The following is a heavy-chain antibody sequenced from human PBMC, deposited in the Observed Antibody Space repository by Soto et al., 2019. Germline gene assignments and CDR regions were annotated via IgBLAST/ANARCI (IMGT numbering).Heavy chain of an antibody. V-gene: IGHV3-33*01. D-gene: IGHD2-15*01. CDR2: IWYDGSNK. CDR1: GFTFSSYG. CDR3: ARVYFFGVSCSPAYDAAFFT. J-gene: IGHJ3*02. Sequence: PGGSLRLSCAASGFTFSSYGMHWVRQAPGKGLEWVAVIWYDGSNKYYADSVKGRFTISRDNSKNTLYLQMNSLRAEDTAVYYWARVYFFGVSCSPAYDAAFFTRAQRT.